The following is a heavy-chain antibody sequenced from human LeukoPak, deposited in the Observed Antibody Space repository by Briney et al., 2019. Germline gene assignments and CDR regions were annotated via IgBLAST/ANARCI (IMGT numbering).Heavy chain of an antibody. Sequence: SETLSLTCTVSGGSLSSYYWSWVRQPPGKGLEWIGYIYYSGSTNSNPSPKSRVTISVDTSKHQFSLKLSSVTAADTAVYYGARGGGLYCGGDCYYYWGRGTLVSVSS. V-gene: IGHV4-59*01. J-gene: IGHJ4*02. CDR1: GGSLSSYY. CDR2: IYYSGST. D-gene: IGHD2-21*02. CDR3: ARGGGLYCGGDCYYY.